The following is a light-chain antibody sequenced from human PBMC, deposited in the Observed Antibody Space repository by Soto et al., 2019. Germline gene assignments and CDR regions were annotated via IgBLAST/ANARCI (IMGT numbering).Light chain of an antibody. CDR3: QQYGRTPPT. Sequence: EIVLTQSPGTLSLSPGERATLSCRASESVSNDHLAWYQRKPGQAPRLLIYGASYRATDIPHRFSGSGSGTDFTLTIARLEAEDFAVYICQQYGRTPPTFGLGTKVEI. V-gene: IGKV3-20*01. J-gene: IGKJ1*01. CDR1: ESVSNDH. CDR2: GAS.